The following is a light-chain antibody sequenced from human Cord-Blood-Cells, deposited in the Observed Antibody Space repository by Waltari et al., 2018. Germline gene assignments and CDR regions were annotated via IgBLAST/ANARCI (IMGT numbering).Light chain of an antibody. Sequence: QSALTHPASVSGSPGQSITISCTGTSSGVGSYNLVSWYQQHPGKAPKLMIYEGSKRPSGVSNRFSGSKSGNTASLTISGLQAEDEADYYCCSYAGSSTVVFGGGTKLTVL. CDR1: SSGVGSYNL. CDR3: CSYAGSSTVV. J-gene: IGLJ2*01. V-gene: IGLV2-23*01. CDR2: EGS.